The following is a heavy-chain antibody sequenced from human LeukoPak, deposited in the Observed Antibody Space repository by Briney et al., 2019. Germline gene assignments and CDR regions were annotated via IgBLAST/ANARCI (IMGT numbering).Heavy chain of an antibody. V-gene: IGHV5-51*01. CDR1: GYSFTSQW. CDR3: ARKHDYGDFPFDY. D-gene: IGHD4-17*01. J-gene: IGHJ4*02. CDR2: IYPGGSET. Sequence: ESLKISCKASGYSFTSQWIGWVRQMPGKGLEWMGIIYPGGSETRYSPSFQGQVTISADKSISTAYLQWSSLKATDTAMYFCARKHDYGDFPFDYWGQGALVTVSS.